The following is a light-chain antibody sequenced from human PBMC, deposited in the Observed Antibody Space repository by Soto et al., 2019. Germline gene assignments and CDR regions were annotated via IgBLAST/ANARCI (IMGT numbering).Light chain of an antibody. Sequence: DIHMAHXPXAXXSXXXDIVAXXXRASQDLTYWLAWYQQRPGKAPKCLIYAASILQSGVPSRFSGSGFGTNFTPTITSLQPEDSATYFCQQAKSFPLTFGQGTRLEI. V-gene: IGKV1-12*01. CDR1: QDLTYW. CDR3: QQAKSFPLT. CDR2: AAS. J-gene: IGKJ5*01.